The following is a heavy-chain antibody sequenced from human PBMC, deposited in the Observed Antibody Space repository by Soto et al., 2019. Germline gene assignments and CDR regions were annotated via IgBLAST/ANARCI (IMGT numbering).Heavy chain of an antibody. CDR1: GFTYSTYG. V-gene: IGHV3-33*01. Sequence: QVELVESGGGVVQPGRSLRLACAASGFTYSTYGMHWVRQAPGKGLEWMAVIRSDGNSKYYADSVKGRFNISRDNSKNTLYLQMSSLRVEVTAIYYCTRDRFSLLRGVFDSWGQGTLVTVSS. J-gene: IGHJ4*02. CDR3: TRDRFSLLRGVFDS. D-gene: IGHD3-10*01. CDR2: IRSDGNSK.